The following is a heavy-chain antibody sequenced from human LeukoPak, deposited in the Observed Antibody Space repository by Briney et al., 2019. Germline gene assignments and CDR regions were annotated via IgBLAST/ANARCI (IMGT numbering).Heavy chain of an antibody. CDR2: ISSSSSTI. Sequence: GGSLRLSCAASGFTFSSYSMNWVRQAPGKGLEWVSYISSSSSTIYYADSVKGRFTISRDNAKNSLYLQMNSLRAEDTAVYYCARENGESYYVPRYYYYMDVLGKGTTVTVSS. V-gene: IGHV3-48*01. J-gene: IGHJ6*03. CDR1: GFTFSSYS. D-gene: IGHD3-10*01. CDR3: ARENGESYYVPRYYYYMDV.